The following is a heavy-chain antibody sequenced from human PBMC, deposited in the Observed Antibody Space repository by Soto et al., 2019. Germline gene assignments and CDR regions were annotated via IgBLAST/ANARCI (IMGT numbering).Heavy chain of an antibody. D-gene: IGHD6-6*01. Sequence: SETLSLTCAVYGGSFSGYYWSWIRQPPGKGLEWIGEINHSGSTNYNPSLKSRVTISVDTSKNQFSLKLSSVTAADTAVYYCARDKARRAAFDIWGQGTMVTVSS. CDR3: ARDKARRAAFDI. J-gene: IGHJ3*02. CDR1: GGSFSGYY. CDR2: INHSGST. V-gene: IGHV4-34*01.